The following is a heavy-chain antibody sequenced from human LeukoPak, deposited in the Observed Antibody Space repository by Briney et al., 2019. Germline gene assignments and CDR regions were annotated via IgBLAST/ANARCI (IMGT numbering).Heavy chain of an antibody. CDR1: GGTFSGYA. V-gene: IGHV1-69*04. CDR3: ARDNPPYCNGGSCYSY. D-gene: IGHD2-15*01. Sequence: SVKVSCKASGGTFSGYALSWVRQAPGQGLEWMGRIIPILDIANYAQKFQGRVTITADESTGTAYMKQSSLRSEDTAIYYCARDNPPYCNGGSCYSYWGQGTLVTISS. J-gene: IGHJ4*02. CDR2: IIPILDIA.